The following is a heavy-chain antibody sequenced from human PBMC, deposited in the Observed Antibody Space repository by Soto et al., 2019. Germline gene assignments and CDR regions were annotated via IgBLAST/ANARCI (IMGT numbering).Heavy chain of an antibody. J-gene: IGHJ4*01. CDR2: IKSKTNGGTT. CDR1: GFSFSKAW. Sequence: PGGSLRLSCAASGFSFSKAWINWVRQAPGKGLEWVGRIKSKTNGGTTDFAAHVRDRFAISRDDSKIIVYLQMNSLRIEDTAVSYCTTDSYITMRTLGFDYWGVGALVTVAS. V-gene: IGHV3-15*07. CDR3: TTDSYITMRTLGFDY. D-gene: IGHD3-22*01.